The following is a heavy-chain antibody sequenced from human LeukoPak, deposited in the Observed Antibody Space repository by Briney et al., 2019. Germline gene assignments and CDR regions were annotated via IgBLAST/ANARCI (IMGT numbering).Heavy chain of an antibody. V-gene: IGHV1-8*01. CDR1: GYTFTSYD. CDR3: ARLPKYSRPLDY. Sequence: ASVKVSCKASGYTFTSYDINWVRQATGQGLEWMGWMNPNSGNTAYAQKFQGRVTMSRDTSISTAYMELSSLRSEDTAVHYCARLPKYSRPLDYWGQGTLVTVSS. J-gene: IGHJ4*02. CDR2: MNPNSGNT. D-gene: IGHD6-6*01.